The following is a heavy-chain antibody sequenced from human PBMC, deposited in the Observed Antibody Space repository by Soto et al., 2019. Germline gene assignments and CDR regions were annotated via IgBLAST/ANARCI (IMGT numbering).Heavy chain of an antibody. Sequence: QVQLVQSGAEVKKPGSSVKVSCKTSGVSFNNNGIGWVRQAPGHGLEWMGGVSPPFRTSNYARKFQGRISITADASTGTVNMELSSLTSEDTAQYYCARVLYYGSGSYSPYGMDVLGHGTTVTVSS. CDR3: ARVLYYGSGSYSPYGMDV. J-gene: IGHJ6*02. CDR2: VSPPFRTS. CDR1: GVSFNNNG. D-gene: IGHD3-10*01. V-gene: IGHV1-69*01.